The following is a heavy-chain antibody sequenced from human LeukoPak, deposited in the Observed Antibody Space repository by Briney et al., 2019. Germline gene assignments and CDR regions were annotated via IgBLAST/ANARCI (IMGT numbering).Heavy chain of an antibody. J-gene: IGHJ3*02. D-gene: IGHD2-2*01. CDR3: ARSVGAEDIVVVPAANHDAFDI. Sequence: PSETLSLTCTVSGGSISSYYWSWIRQPPGKGLEWIGYIYYSGSTNYNPSLKSRVTISVDTSKNQFSLKLSSVTAADTAVYYCARSVGAEDIVVVPAANHDAFDIWGQGTMVTVSS. V-gene: IGHV4-59*01. CDR1: GGSISSYY. CDR2: IYYSGST.